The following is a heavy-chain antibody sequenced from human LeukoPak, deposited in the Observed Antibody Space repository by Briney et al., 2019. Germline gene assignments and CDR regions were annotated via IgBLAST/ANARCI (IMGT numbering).Heavy chain of an antibody. Sequence: GGSLRLSCAASGFTFSTFAMIWVRQPPGKGLEWVSSIFPSGGEIHYADSVRGRFTISRDNSKNTLHLQMNSLRAEDTAIYYCARVVSLSGIGYFDYWGRGTLVTVSS. CDR2: IFPSGGEI. J-gene: IGHJ4*02. CDR3: ARVVSLSGIGYFDY. D-gene: IGHD3-10*01. V-gene: IGHV3-23*01. CDR1: GFTFSTFA.